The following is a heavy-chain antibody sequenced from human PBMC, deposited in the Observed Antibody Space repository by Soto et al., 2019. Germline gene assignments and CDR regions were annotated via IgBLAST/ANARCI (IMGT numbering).Heavy chain of an antibody. CDR2: INHSGST. CDR3: ARGYCSSTSCYLYYFDY. Sequence: SETLSLPCAVYGGSFSGYYWSWIRQPPGKGLEWIGEINHSGSTNYNPSLKSRVTISVDTSKNQFSLKLSSVTAADTAVYYCARGYCSSTSCYLYYFDYWGQGTLVTVSS. D-gene: IGHD2-2*01. V-gene: IGHV4-34*01. J-gene: IGHJ4*02. CDR1: GGSFSGYY.